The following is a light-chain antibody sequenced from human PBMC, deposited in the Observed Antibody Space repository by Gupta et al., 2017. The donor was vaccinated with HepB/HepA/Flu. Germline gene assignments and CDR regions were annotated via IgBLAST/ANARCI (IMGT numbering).Light chain of an antibody. V-gene: IGKV1-6*01. J-gene: IGKJ1*01. CDR3: RQYDNYPRT. CDR1: QDIKNE. Sequence: IQITQSPSSLSASVGDRVTITCRASQDIKNELGWFQQKPGRAPELLIYAASTVQSGVPSRFSGSGSGTDFTLTISSLQPEDFATYYCRQYDNYPRTFGQGTKVEIK. CDR2: AAS.